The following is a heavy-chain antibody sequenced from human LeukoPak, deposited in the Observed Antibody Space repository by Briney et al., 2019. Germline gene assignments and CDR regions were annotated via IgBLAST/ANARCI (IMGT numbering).Heavy chain of an antibody. CDR1: GGSFNGYY. V-gene: IGHV4-34*01. D-gene: IGHD3-10*01. J-gene: IGHJ4*02. Sequence: SETLSLTCAVYGGSFNGYYWSWIRQPPGKGLEWIGEINHSGSTNYSPSLKSRVTLSVDTSKNQFSLKLSSVTAADTAVYYCARLGGRYYYGSGSYLKNFDYWGQGTLVTVSS. CDR3: ARLGGRYYYGSGSYLKNFDY. CDR2: INHSGST.